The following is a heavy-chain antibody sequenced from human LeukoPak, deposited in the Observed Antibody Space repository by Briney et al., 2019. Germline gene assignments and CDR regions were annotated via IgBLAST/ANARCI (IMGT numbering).Heavy chain of an antibody. CDR1: GFSFNNYA. V-gene: IGHV3-23*01. Sequence: GGSLRLSCVASGFSFNNYAMNWVRQAPGKGLEWVSLIIGSSGTTFYADSVKGRFTISRDKSKSTLYLQMNSLRAEDTAVYYCAKDRWAGAAAPLDYWGQGTLVTVSS. CDR3: AKDRWAGAAAPLDY. CDR2: IIGSSGTT. J-gene: IGHJ4*02. D-gene: IGHD6-13*01.